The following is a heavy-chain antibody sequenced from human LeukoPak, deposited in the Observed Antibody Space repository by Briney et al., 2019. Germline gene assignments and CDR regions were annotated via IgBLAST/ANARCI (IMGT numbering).Heavy chain of an antibody. J-gene: IGHJ4*02. CDR1: GYSISSGYY. D-gene: IGHD6-19*01. CDR3: ARGGSRGWAKFDY. V-gene: IGHV4-38-2*02. CDR2: IYHSGST. Sequence: SETLSLTCTVSGYSISSGYYWGWIRQPPGKGLEWIGSIYHSGSTYYNPSLKSRVTISVDTSKNQFSLKLSSVTAADTAVYYWARGGSRGWAKFDYWGQGTLVTVSS.